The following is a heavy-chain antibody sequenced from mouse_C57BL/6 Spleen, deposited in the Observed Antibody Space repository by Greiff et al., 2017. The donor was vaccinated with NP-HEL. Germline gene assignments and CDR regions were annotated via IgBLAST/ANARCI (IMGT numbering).Heavy chain of an antibody. Sequence: QVQLQQSGAELVRPGASVKLSCKASGYTFTDYYINWVKQRPGQGLEWIARIYPGSGNTYYNEKFKGKATLTAEKSSSTAYMQLSSLTSEDSAVYFCARSPSYYIDYWGQGTTLTVSS. J-gene: IGHJ2*01. CDR2: IYPGSGNT. CDR1: GYTFTDYY. V-gene: IGHV1-76*01. D-gene: IGHD6-1*01. CDR3: ARSPSYYIDY.